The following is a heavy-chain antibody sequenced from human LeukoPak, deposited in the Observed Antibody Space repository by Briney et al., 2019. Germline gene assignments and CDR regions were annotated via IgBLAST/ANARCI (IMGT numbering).Heavy chain of an antibody. CDR1: GFTFSSYE. Sequence: GGSLRLSCAASGFTFSSYEMNWVRQAPGKGLEWISYISSSGRTIYYADSVKGRFTISRDNAKNSLYLQMNSLRAEDTAVYYCARDEGLGYGDYGAFDIWGQGTMVTVSS. D-gene: IGHD4-17*01. CDR3: ARDEGLGYGDYGAFDI. CDR2: ISSSGRTI. J-gene: IGHJ3*02. V-gene: IGHV3-48*03.